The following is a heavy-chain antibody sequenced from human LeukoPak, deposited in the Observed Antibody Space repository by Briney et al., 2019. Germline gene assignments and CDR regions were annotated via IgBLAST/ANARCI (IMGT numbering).Heavy chain of an antibody. V-gene: IGHV3-23*01. Sequence: PGGSLRLSCAASGFTFSSYGMSWVRQAPGKGLEWVSAISGSGGSTYYADSVKGRFTISRDNSKNSLYLQMNSLRAEDTALYYCAKARFRTTENLWFDYWGQGTLVTVSS. CDR2: ISGSGGST. D-gene: IGHD4-17*01. CDR1: GFTFSSYG. J-gene: IGHJ4*02. CDR3: AKARFRTTENLWFDY.